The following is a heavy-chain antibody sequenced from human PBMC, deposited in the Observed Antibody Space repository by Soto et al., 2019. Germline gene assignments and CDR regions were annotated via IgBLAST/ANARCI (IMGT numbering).Heavy chain of an antibody. CDR2: ISKNGIDI. V-gene: IGHV3-48*03. CDR1: GFNFSTYE. D-gene: IGHD3-10*01. CDR3: APRKSGSFNIGAFDI. Sequence: GGSQRHSYTASGFNFSTYEMNWVRQAPGKGLEWVSYISKNGIDIYYADSVKGRFTISRDNANNSLFLQMNSLRAEDTAVYYCAPRKSGSFNIGAFDIWGQGTMVTVSS. J-gene: IGHJ3*02.